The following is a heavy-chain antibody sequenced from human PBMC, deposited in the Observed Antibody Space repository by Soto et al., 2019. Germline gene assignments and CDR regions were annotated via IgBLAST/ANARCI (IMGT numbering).Heavy chain of an antibody. CDR2: LPHDGDNK. V-gene: IGHV3-30*18. CDR1: GFTFSNYG. D-gene: IGHD3-10*01. Sequence: GGSLRLSCAASGFTFSNYGMHWVRQAPGKGLEWVAVLPHDGDNKHYADSVKGRFTISRDNSKNTLYLQMNSLRAEDTAVYYCAKDIALLRGLIIDMDVWGQGTTVTVSS. CDR3: AKDIALLRGLIIDMDV. J-gene: IGHJ6*02.